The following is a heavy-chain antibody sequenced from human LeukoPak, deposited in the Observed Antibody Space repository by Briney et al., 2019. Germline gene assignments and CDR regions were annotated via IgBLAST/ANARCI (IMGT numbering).Heavy chain of an antibody. D-gene: IGHD2-15*01. V-gene: IGHV4-59*01. CDR2: IYYSGST. CDR3: ARVDGSCSGGSCPSGNWFDP. J-gene: IGHJ5*02. Sequence: KSSETLSLTCTVSGGSISSYYRSWIRQPPGKGLEWIGYIYYSGSTNYNPSLKSRVTISVDTSKNRFSLKLSSVTAADTAVYYCARVDGSCSGGSCPSGNWFDPWGQGTLVTVSS. CDR1: GGSISSYY.